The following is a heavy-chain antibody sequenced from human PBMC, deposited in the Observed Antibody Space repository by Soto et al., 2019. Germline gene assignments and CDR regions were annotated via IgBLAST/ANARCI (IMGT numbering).Heavy chain of an antibody. CDR1: GFTFSGSA. D-gene: IGHD1-1*01. V-gene: IGHV3-73*02. Sequence: EVQLVESGGGLVQPGGSLKLSCAASGFTFSGSAMHWVRQASGKGLEWVGRIRSKANSYATAYAASVKGRFTISRDDSNNTAYLQMNSLKSEDTAVYYCTSHGTTGTTTLTTGWGQGTLVTVSS. CDR2: IRSKANSYAT. CDR3: TSHGTTGTTTLTTG. J-gene: IGHJ4*02.